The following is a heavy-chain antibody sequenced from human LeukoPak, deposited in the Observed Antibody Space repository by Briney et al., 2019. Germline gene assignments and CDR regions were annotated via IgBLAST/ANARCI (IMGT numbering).Heavy chain of an antibody. CDR2: IYYSGST. D-gene: IGHD3-22*01. V-gene: IGHV4-39*07. J-gene: IGHJ4*02. Sequence: PSETLSLTCTVSGGSISSSSYYWGWIRQPPGKGLEWIGSIYYSGSTYYNPSLKSRVTISVDTSKNQFSLKLSSVTAADTAVYYCASGPNYYDSSVDYWGQGTLVTVSS. CDR3: ASGPNYYDSSVDY. CDR1: GGSISSSSYY.